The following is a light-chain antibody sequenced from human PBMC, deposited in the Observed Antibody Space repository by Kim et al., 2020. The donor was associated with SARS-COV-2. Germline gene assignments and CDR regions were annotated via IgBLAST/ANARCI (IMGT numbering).Light chain of an antibody. J-gene: IGKJ2*01. CDR3: QQDYISPYT. Sequence: DIQMTQSPSTLSASVGDTVTITWRTSESFSSWLAWYQQKPGKAPNLLIYKASNLESGVPSRFSGSESGTEFTLTISSLQPDDFATNYCQQDYISPYTFGQGTKLEI. V-gene: IGKV1-5*03. CDR2: KAS. CDR1: ESFSSW.